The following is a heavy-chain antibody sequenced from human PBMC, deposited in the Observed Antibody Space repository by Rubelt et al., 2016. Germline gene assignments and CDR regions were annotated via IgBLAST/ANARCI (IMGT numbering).Heavy chain of an antibody. D-gene: IGHD2-2*01. V-gene: IGHV1-18*01. CDR3: ARDVYCSSTSCANNYYYYYGMDV. J-gene: IGHJ6*02. CDR2: ISAYNGNT. Sequence: RGLEWMGWISAYNGNTNYAQKLQGRVTMTTDTSTSTAYMELRSLRSDDTAVYYCARDVYCSSTSCANNYYYYYGMDVWGQGTTVTVSS.